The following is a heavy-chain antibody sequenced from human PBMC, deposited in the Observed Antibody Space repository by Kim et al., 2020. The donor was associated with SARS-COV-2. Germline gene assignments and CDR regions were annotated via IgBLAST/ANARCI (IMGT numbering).Heavy chain of an antibody. Sequence: GGSLRLSCAASGFTFSSYGMHWVRQAPGKGLEWVAVISYDGSNKYYADPVKGRFTIPRDNSKNTLYLQMNSLRAEDTAVYYCAKEAPFAEYFQHWGQVTL. CDR1: GFTFSSYG. CDR3: AKEAPFAEYFQH. CDR2: ISYDGSNK. J-gene: IGHJ1*01. V-gene: IGHV3-30*18.